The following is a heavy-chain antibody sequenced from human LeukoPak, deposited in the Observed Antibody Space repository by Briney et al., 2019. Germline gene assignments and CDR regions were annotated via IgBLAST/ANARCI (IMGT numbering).Heavy chain of an antibody. CDR2: ISYDGSNK. Sequence: GGSLRLSCAASGFTFSSYAMHWVRQAPGKVLEWVAVISYDGSNKYYADSVKGRFTISRDNSKNTLYLQMNSLRAEDTAVYYCARDASDVVVVPAAGIAAAELDYWGQGTLVTVSS. V-gene: IGHV3-30*04. D-gene: IGHD2-2*01. CDR1: GFTFSSYA. CDR3: ARDASDVVVVPAAGIAAAELDY. J-gene: IGHJ4*02.